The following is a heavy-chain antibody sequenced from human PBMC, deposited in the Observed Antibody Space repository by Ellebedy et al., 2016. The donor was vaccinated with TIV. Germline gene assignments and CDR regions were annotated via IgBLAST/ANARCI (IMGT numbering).Heavy chain of an antibody. CDR2: IYRGGST. Sequence: GESLKISCAASGFTVSSNYMTWVRQAPGKGLEWVSVIYRGGSTYYADSVKGRFTISRDNSKNTLYLQINSLRAEDTAVYYCARGDSSSWYDSGLLNYGMDVWGQGTTVTVSS. J-gene: IGHJ6*02. CDR1: GFTVSSNY. CDR3: ARGDSSSWYDSGLLNYGMDV. D-gene: IGHD6-13*01. V-gene: IGHV3-53*01.